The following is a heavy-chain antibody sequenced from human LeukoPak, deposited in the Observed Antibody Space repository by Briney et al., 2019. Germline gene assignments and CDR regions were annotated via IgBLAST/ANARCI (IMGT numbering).Heavy chain of an antibody. D-gene: IGHD5-12*01. CDR1: GASITRYF. CDR2: ISSGGST. Sequence: SETLSLTCTVSGASITRYFWNWIRQPPGKELEWIGYISSGGSTNYNPSLKSRVTISIDTSKNQLSLKLTSATAADTAVYYCARGDDYKSTLFDYWGQGTLVTVS. J-gene: IGHJ4*02. V-gene: IGHV4-59*01. CDR3: ARGDDYKSTLFDY.